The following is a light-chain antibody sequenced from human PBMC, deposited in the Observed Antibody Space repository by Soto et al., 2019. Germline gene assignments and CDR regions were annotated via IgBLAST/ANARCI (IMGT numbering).Light chain of an antibody. J-gene: IGLJ1*01. CDR1: SSDVGGYNY. Sequence: QSVLTQPASVSGSPGQSSTISCTGTSSDVGGYNYVSWYQQHPGKAPKLMIYEVSNRPSGVSNRFSGSKSGNTASLTISGLQAEDEADYYCSSYTSSSTLLFGTGTKVTVL. CDR3: SSYTSSSTLL. CDR2: EVS. V-gene: IGLV2-14*01.